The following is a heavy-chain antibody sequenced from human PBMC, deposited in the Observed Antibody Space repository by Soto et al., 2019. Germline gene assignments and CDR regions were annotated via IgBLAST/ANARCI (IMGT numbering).Heavy chain of an antibody. CDR3: GRAGSASPPFDS. V-gene: IGHV1-18*01. D-gene: IGHD6-25*01. J-gene: IGHJ4*02. Sequence: QVQLVQSGPEVRKPGASVKVSCKTSGYTFTTYAISWVRQAPGQGLEWMGWISAYDGHTNYAQKLQGRVPRSPDTSTTTAYVEVRSLTSDVTAVFSCGRAGSASPPFDSWGTGTLFTVSS. CDR2: ISAYDGHT. CDR1: GYTFTTYA.